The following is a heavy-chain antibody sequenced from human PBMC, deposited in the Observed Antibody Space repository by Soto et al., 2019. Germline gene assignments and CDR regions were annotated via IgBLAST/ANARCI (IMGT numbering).Heavy chain of an antibody. CDR1: GFTVSSNH. D-gene: IGHD5-18*01. V-gene: IGHV3-53*01. J-gene: IGHJ4*02. CDR3: ETGVDAAKDGY. CDR2: IYHRGDT. Sequence: VQLVESGGGLIQPGGSLSLSCAASGFTVSSNHMTWIRQAPGRGPEWVSTIYHRGDTFYADSVKGRFAISRANSKNMLYLQMNSMRPEDKAVYYCETGVDAAKDGYWGQGTLVTVSS.